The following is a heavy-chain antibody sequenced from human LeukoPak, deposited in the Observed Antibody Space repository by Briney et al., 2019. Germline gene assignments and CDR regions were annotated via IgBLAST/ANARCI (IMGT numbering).Heavy chain of an antibody. CDR2: IYYSGST. V-gene: IGHV4-59*01. CDR1: GGSISSYY. J-gene: IGHJ5*02. Sequence: PSETLSLTCTVSGGSISSYYWSWIRQPPGKGLEWIGFIYYSGSTSYNPSLKSRVTISVDTSKNQFSLKLTSVTAADTAVYYCARDGHSSGWNNWFDPWGQGALVTVSS. CDR3: ARDGHSSGWNNWFDP. D-gene: IGHD6-19*01.